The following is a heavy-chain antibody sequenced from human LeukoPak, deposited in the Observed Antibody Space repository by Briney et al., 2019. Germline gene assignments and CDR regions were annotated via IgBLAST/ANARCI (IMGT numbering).Heavy chain of an antibody. V-gene: IGHV1-2*02. CDR1: GYTFTSYG. J-gene: IGHJ4*02. Sequence: ASVNVSCKASGYTFTSYGISWVRQAPGQGLEWMGWINPNTAATNYEPKFQDRVTMTRATSINTAYMELSSLTSDDTAVYYCARDDSFQFDSWGQGTLVTVSS. D-gene: IGHD5-18*01. CDR2: INPNTAAT. CDR3: ARDDSFQFDS.